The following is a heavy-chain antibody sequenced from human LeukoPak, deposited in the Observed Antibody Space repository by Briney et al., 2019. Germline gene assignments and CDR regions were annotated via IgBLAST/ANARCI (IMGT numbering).Heavy chain of an antibody. CDR2: IYYSGST. CDR1: CRSINSSRYY. Sequence: SSDPLSLPCTLSCRSINSSRYYWGWLRQPPEKGLEWFGSIYYSGSTYYNPSLKSRVTISVDTSKNQFSLKLSSVTAADKAVYYCARKEDIVATIGWFDPWGQGTLVTVSS. J-gene: IGHJ5*02. D-gene: IGHD5-12*01. CDR3: ARKEDIVATIGWFDP. V-gene: IGHV4-39*01.